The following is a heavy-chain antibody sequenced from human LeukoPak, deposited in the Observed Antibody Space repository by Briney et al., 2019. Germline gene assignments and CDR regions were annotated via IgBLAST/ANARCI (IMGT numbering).Heavy chain of an antibody. J-gene: IGHJ4*02. V-gene: IGHV1-18*01. CDR2: ISAYNGNT. CDR3: ARDLMADYYDSSGYWLDY. Sequence: ASVKVSCKASGYTFTSYGISWVRQAPGQGLEWMGWISAYNGNTNYAQKLQGRVTMTTDTSTNTAYMELRSLRSDDTAVYYCARDLMADYYDSSGYWLDYWGQGTLVTVSS. CDR1: GYTFTSYG. D-gene: IGHD3-22*01.